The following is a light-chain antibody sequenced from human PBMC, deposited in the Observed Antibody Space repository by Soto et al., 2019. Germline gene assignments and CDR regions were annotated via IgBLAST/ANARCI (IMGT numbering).Light chain of an antibody. CDR2: GAS. CDR1: QSVSSSY. V-gene: IGKV3-20*01. Sequence: EIVLTQSPGTLSLSPGERATLSCRASQSVSSSYLAWYQQKPGQAPRLVIYGASSRATGIPDRFSGSGSGKAFTLTINRLEPEDFAVYYCQQYGNSPFTFGPGTKVDIK. CDR3: QQYGNSPFT. J-gene: IGKJ3*01.